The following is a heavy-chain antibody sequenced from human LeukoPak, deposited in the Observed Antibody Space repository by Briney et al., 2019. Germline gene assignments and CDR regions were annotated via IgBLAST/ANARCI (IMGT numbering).Heavy chain of an antibody. J-gene: IGHJ4*02. CDR2: ISGSGGST. D-gene: IGHD2-15*01. V-gene: IGHV3-23*01. CDR3: AKGIVVVVAATFDY. CDR1: GFTFSSHA. Sequence: GGSLRLSCAASGFTFSSHAMSWVRQAPGKGLEWVSAISGSGGSTYYADSVKGRFTISRDNSKNTLYLQMNSLRAEDTAVYYCAKGIVVVVAATFDYWGQGTLVTVSS.